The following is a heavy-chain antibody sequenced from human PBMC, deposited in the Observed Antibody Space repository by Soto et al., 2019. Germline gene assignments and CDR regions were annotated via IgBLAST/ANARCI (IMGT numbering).Heavy chain of an antibody. V-gene: IGHV3-30*18. CDR2: ITDYGSGK. CDR1: ELSFSTYG. Sequence: QAQLVESGGGAVQPGTSLRLSCAASELSFSTYGMHWVRQAPGKGPEWVAVITDYGSGKWYADSVKGRFTISRDNSENTLYLQMNSLRPEDSALYYCAKDEGRWLSYLELWGRGTLVIVSS. CDR3: AKDEGRWLSYLEL. D-gene: IGHD5-12*01. J-gene: IGHJ2*01.